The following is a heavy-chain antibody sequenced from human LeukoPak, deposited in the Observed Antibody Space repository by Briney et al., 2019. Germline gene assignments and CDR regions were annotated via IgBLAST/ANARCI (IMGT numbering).Heavy chain of an antibody. D-gene: IGHD3-3*01. CDR3: TRYDSSGFDP. CDR1: GFTFSGYG. CDR2: IAYDGSRK. Sequence: GSVRLSCAASGFTFSGYGMHWVRQAPGKGLEWVTGIAYDGSRKHYADSVRGRFTISRDNSRNTMDLQMNSLRVEDTAVYHCTRYDSSGFDPWGQGTLVIVT. V-gene: IGHV3-30*03. J-gene: IGHJ5*02.